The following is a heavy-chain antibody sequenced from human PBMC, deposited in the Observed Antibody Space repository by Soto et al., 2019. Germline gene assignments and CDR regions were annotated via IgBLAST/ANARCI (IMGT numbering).Heavy chain of an antibody. CDR3: AKDQTHAFDI. V-gene: IGHV3-30*18. CDR2: ISDDGSNK. CDR1: GFTFSSYG. J-gene: IGHJ3*02. Sequence: ESGGGVVQPGRSLRLSCAASGFTFSSYGMYWVRQAPGKGLEWVAVISDDGSNKYYADSVKGRFTISRDTSKNTLYLQMNSLRVEDTAVYYCAKDQTHAFDIWGQGTVVTVSS.